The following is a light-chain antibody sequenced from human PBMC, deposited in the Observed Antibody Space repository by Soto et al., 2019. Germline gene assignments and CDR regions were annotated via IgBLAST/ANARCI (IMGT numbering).Light chain of an antibody. J-gene: IGLJ1*01. CDR3: QSYDSRLSGYV. V-gene: IGLV1-40*01. CDR2: GNS. Sequence: QSVLTQPPSVSGAPGQRVTISCTRSSSNIGAGYDVHWYQQLPGTAPKLLIYGNSNRPSGVPDRFSGSKSGTSASLAITGLQAEDEADYYCQSYDSRLSGYVFGTGTKVTVL. CDR1: SSNIGAGYD.